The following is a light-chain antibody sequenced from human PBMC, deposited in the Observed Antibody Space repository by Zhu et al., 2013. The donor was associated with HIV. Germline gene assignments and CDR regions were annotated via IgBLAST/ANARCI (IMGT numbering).Light chain of an antibody. CDR2: AAT. CDR3: QQSIEWPPLT. CDR1: QSVSSN. J-gene: IGKJ4*01. Sequence: EIVMTQSPATLSVSPGERATLSCRASQSVSSNLAWYQQKPGQAPRLVIYAATARATGIPARFSGSRPGTEFTLTINSLQSEDFAVYYCQQSIEWPPLTFGGGTKVEIK. V-gene: IGKV3D-15*01.